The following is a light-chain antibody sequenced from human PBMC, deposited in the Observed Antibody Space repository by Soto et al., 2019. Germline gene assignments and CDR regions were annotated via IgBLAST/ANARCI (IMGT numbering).Light chain of an antibody. V-gene: IGKV3-11*01. CDR1: QSVSNY. CDR2: DAS. J-gene: IGKJ4*01. CDR3: QQRSNWLT. Sequence: EIVLTQSPATLSLSPGDRATLSCRASQSVSNYLAWYQQKPGQAPRLLIYDASNRATGIPARFSGGGSGTDFTLTISSLEPEDFAVDYCQQRSNWLTFGGGTTVEIK.